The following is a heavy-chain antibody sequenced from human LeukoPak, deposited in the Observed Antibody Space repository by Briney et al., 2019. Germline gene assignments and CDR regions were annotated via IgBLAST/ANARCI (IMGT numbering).Heavy chain of an antibody. CDR2: ISYDGSNK. CDR1: GFTFSSYA. V-gene: IGHV3-30-3*01. Sequence: GGSLRLSCAASGFTFSSYAMHWVRQAPGKGLEWVEVISYDGSNKYYADSVKGRFTISRDNSKNTLYLQMNSLRAEDTAVYYCARTPRTRAAPTGYFDYWGQGTLVTVSP. D-gene: IGHD6-6*01. CDR3: ARTPRTRAAPTGYFDY. J-gene: IGHJ4*02.